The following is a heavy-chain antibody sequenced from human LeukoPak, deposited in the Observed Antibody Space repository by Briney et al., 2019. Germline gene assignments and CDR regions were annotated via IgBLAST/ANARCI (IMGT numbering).Heavy chain of an antibody. Sequence: PGGSLRLSCAASGFTFSNAWMSWVRQAPGKGLEWVGRIKSKTDGGTTDYAAPVKGRFTISRDDSKNTLHLQMNSLKTEDTAVYYCTTDHISYVWGGYPYFDYWGQGTLVTVSS. D-gene: IGHD3-16*02. CDR2: IKSKTDGGTT. CDR3: TTDHISYVWGGYPYFDY. J-gene: IGHJ4*02. CDR1: GFTFSNAW. V-gene: IGHV3-15*01.